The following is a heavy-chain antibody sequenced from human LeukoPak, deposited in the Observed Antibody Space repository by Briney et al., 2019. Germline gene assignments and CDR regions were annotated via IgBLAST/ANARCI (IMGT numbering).Heavy chain of an antibody. CDR1: GGSIGSYY. J-gene: IGHJ4*02. CDR3: ASGYYGTRTLAFDY. V-gene: IGHV4-59*01. D-gene: IGHD4-17*01. CDR2: IYYSGST. Sequence: SETLSLTSTVSGGSIGSYYWSWIRQPPGKGLEWIGYIYYSGSTNYNPSLKSRVTISVDTSKNQFSLKLSSVTAADTAVYYCASGYYGTRTLAFDYWGQGTLVTVSS.